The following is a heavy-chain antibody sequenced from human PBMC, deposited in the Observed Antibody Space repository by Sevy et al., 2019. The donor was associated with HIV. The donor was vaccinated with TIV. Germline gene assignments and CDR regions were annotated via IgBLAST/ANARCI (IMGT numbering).Heavy chain of an antibody. V-gene: IGHV3-23*01. CDR3: AREGCTRPHDY. J-gene: IGHJ4*02. D-gene: IGHD2-8*01. CDR2: LSFGCGKI. Sequence: GGSLRLSCAASGFAFYDYSMSRIRQAPGKGLEWVATLSFGCGKINYADSVKGRFTISRDNSKNSFYLQMDNLRVEDTALYYCAREGCTRPHDYWGQGTRFTVSS. CDR1: GFAFYDYS.